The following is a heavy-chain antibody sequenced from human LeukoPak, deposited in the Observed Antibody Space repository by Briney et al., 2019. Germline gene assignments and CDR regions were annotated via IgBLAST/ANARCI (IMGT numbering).Heavy chain of an antibody. V-gene: IGHV3-21*01. J-gene: IGHJ5*02. D-gene: IGHD3-10*01. CDR2: ISSSSSYI. CDR1: GFTFSSYS. CDR3: ARAGNYYGRHANWFDP. Sequence: GGSLRLSCAASGFTFSSYSMNWVRQAPGKGLEWVSSISSSSSYIYYADSVKGRFTISRDNAKNSLYLQMNSLRAEDTAVYYCARAGNYYGRHANWFDPWGQGTLVTVSS.